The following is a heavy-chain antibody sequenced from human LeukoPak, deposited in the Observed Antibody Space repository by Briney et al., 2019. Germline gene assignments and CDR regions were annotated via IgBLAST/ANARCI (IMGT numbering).Heavy chain of an antibody. J-gene: IGHJ5*02. CDR3: ARDVRYASGWSTPES. CDR1: GGSIINHY. Sequence: SETLSLTCTVSGGSIINHYWSWIRQPAGKGLEWIGHIYSSGSANYSPSLKSRVSMSIDTSNNHFSLNLTSVTAADTALYFCARDVRYASGWSTPESWGQGTLVTVSS. D-gene: IGHD6-19*01. CDR2: IYSSGSA. V-gene: IGHV4-4*07.